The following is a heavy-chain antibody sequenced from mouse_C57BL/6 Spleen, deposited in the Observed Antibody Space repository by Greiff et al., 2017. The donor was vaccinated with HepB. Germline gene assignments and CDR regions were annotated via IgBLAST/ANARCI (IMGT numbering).Heavy chain of an antibody. CDR1: GYAFSSYW. J-gene: IGHJ4*01. CDR2: IYPGDGDT. Sequence: VKLMESGAELVKPGASVKISCKASGYAFSSYWMNWVKQRPGKGLEWIGQIYPGDGDTNYNGKFKGKATLTADKSSSKAYMQLSSLTSEDSAVYCCARSPDYYAMDYWGQGTSGTVSS. CDR3: ARSPDYYAMDY. V-gene: IGHV1-80*01.